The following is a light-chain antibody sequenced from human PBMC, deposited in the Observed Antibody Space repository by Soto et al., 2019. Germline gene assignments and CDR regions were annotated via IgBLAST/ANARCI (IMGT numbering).Light chain of an antibody. J-gene: IGLJ1*01. CDR2: DVS. CDR3: SSYTSSGNYV. CDR1: SSYVGGYNF. Sequence: VLTPPAPRFGVPWQSNAVSCPGNSSYVGGYNFVSWYQQHPGKAPKLMIYDVSNRPSGVSNRFSGSKSDSTASLTISGLQAEDEADYYCSSYTSSGNYVFGTGTKVTVL. V-gene: IGLV2-14*03.